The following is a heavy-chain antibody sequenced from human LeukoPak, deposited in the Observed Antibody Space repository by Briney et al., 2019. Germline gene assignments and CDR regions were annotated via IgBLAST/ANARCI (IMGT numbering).Heavy chain of an antibody. CDR1: GFTFGSYW. J-gene: IGHJ4*02. D-gene: IGHD2-2*01. V-gene: IGHV3-7*01. CDR3: ASLIVVVPAAGH. Sequence: GGSLRFSCAASGFTFGSYWMSWVRQAPGKGLEWVAIIKKDGSEKHYVDSVKGRFIISRDNAKNSLYLQMNSLRAEDTAVYYCASLIVVVPAAGHWGQGTLVTVSS. CDR2: IKKDGSEK.